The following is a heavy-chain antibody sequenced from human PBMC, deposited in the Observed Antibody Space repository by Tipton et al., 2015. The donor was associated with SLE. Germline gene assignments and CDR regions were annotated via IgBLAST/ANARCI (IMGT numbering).Heavy chain of an antibody. CDR2: MYYNGRT. Sequence: TLSLTCSVSGGSISGNNYYWGWIRQPPGRGLEWIGTMYYNGRTNYNPPLRSRATISGDTSRNQVSLRLSSVTAADTAIYYCARDCGGPFDYWGQGTLVTVSS. D-gene: IGHD3-10*01. V-gene: IGHV4-39*07. CDR3: ARDCGGPFDY. J-gene: IGHJ4*02. CDR1: GGSISGNNYY.